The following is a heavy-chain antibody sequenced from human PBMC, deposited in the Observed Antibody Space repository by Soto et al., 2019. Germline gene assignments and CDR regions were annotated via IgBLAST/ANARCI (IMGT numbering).Heavy chain of an antibody. Sequence: PSETLSLTCTVSGGSISSGGYYWSWIRQHPGKGLEWIGYIYYSGSTYYNPSLKSRVTVSVDTSKNQFSLKLSSVTAADTAVYYCARGRSSTSPYPIGYWGQGTLVPVSS. CDR1: GGSISSGGYY. CDR2: IYYSGST. J-gene: IGHJ4*02. CDR3: ARGRSSTSPYPIGY. V-gene: IGHV4-31*03. D-gene: IGHD2-2*01.